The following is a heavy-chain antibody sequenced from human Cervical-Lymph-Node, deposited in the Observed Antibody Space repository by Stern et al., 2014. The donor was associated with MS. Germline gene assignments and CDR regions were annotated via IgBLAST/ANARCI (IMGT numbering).Heavy chain of an antibody. CDR2: IIPMFGTA. V-gene: IGHV1-69*01. J-gene: IGHJ6*02. CDR3: AREMDGATLGMDV. CDR1: GGTFSSYA. Sequence: QVQLVQSGSDVKKPGSSVKVSCKASGGTFSSYAISWVRQAPGQGLEWMGGIIPMFGTANYAQKFQGRVTITADESTSTAYMELSSLRSEDTAVYYCAREMDGATLGMDVWGQGTTVTVSS. D-gene: IGHD2-15*01.